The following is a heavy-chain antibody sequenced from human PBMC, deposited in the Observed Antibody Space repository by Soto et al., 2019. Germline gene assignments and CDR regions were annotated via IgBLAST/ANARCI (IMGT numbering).Heavy chain of an antibody. CDR1: GFTFSSYA. CDR3: ASTLRYFDWLLLFDY. D-gene: IGHD3-9*01. V-gene: IGHV3-30-3*01. CDR2: ISYDGSNK. J-gene: IGHJ4*02. Sequence: LSLTCAASGFTFSSYAMHWVRQAPGKGLEWVAVISYDGSNKYYADSVKGRFTISRDNSKNTLYLQMNSLRAEDTAVYYCASTLRYFDWLLLFDYWGQGTLVTVSS.